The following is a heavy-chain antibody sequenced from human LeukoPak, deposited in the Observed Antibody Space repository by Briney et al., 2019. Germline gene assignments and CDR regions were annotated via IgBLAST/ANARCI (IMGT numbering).Heavy chain of an antibody. J-gene: IGHJ4*02. Sequence: ASVKVSCKASGYTFASYGITWVRQAPGQGLEWMGWISAYNGDTSYAQKFQGRVTMTTDTSTSTSYMELRSLRSDDTAVYYCARAGENYYDFYYWGQGTLVTVSS. CDR3: ARAGENYYDFYY. V-gene: IGHV1-18*01. D-gene: IGHD1-26*01. CDR2: ISAYNGDT. CDR1: GYTFASYG.